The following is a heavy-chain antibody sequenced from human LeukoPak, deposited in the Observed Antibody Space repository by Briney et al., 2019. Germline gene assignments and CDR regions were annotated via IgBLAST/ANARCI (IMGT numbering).Heavy chain of an antibody. V-gene: IGHV4-39*01. J-gene: IGHJ4*02. D-gene: IGHD1-26*01. CDR1: GDSIRSGGYY. CDR2: IYYSGST. CDR3: ARRRIVGATGFDY. Sequence: SETLSLTCSVSGDSIRSGGYYWSWIRQLPGKGLEWIGYIYYSGSTYYNPSLKSRVTISVDTSKNQFSLKLSSVTAADTAVYYCARRRIVGATGFDYWGQGTLVTVSS.